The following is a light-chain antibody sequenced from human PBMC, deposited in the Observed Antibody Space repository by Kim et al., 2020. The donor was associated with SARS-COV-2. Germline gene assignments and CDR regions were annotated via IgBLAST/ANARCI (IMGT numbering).Light chain of an antibody. J-gene: IGLJ3*02. Sequence: NFMLTQPHSVSESPGKTVTISCTRSSGSIADNHVQWYQQRPGSAPANAMFEDDQRPSGVPDRFSGSIDRSSNSASLTISGLRTEDEADYYCQSYDTDNQGVFGGGTQLTVL. V-gene: IGLV6-57*03. CDR3: QSYDTDNQGV. CDR2: EDD. CDR1: SGSIADNH.